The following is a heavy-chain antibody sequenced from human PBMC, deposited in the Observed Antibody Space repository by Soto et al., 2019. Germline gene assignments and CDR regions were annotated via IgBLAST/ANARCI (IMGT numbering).Heavy chain of an antibody. J-gene: IGHJ3*02. CDR3: AKARLGYCSGGSCYSRLGNDAFDI. CDR1: GFTFSNYG. Sequence: PGGSLRLSCAASGFTFSNYGMSWVRQAPGKGLEWVSVISGSGGSTYYADSVKGRFTISRDNSKNTVSLQMNSLRAEDTAVYYCAKARLGYCSGGSCYSRLGNDAFDIWGQGTMVTVSS. V-gene: IGHV3-23*01. D-gene: IGHD2-15*01. CDR2: ISGSGGST.